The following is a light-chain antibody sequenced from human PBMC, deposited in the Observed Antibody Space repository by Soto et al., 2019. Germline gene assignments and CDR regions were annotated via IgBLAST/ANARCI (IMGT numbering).Light chain of an antibody. CDR3: LQDRSHFWT. J-gene: IGKJ1*01. V-gene: IGKV1-6*01. CDR1: QDIRNY. CDR2: GAS. Sequence: AIQVTQSPTSLSASVGDRVTITCRSSQDIRNYLGWYQQKPGKAPQLLIYGASSLQRGVSSRFSGSGFGTDSTLTISSVQPEDSATYYCLQDRSHFWTFGQGTKVDIK.